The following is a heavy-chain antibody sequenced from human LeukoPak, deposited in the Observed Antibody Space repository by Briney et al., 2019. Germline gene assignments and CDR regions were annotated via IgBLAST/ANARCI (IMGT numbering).Heavy chain of an antibody. Sequence: GGSLRLSCAASGFTFSSYAMSWVRQAPGKGLEWVSAISGRGGSTYYADSVKGRLTISRDNSKNTLYLQMNSLRAEDTAVYYCAKDQGGSYYYFDYWGQGTLVTVSS. D-gene: IGHD1-26*01. V-gene: IGHV3-23*01. CDR2: ISGRGGST. J-gene: IGHJ4*02. CDR1: GFTFSSYA. CDR3: AKDQGGSYYYFDY.